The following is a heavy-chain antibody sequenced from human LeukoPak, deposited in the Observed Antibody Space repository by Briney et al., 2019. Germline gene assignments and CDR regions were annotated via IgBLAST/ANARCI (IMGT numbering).Heavy chain of an antibody. CDR2: TSSSGSTI. CDR3: ARDRVAGYNWFDP. CDR1: AFTFSSYE. J-gene: IGHJ5*02. D-gene: IGHD6-19*01. Sequence: GGSLRLSCAASAFTFSSYEMNWVRQAPGKGLEWVTYTSSSGSTIYYADSVKGRFTISRDNAKNSLYLQMNSLRAEDTAVYYCARDRVAGYNWFDPWGQGTLVTVSS. V-gene: IGHV3-48*03.